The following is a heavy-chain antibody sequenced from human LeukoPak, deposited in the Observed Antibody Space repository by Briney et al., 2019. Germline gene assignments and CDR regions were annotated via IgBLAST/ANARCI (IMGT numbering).Heavy chain of an antibody. Sequence: GGSLRLSCAASGFTVSSNYMSWVRQAPGKEPEWVSVTYSGGSRYYADSVKGRFTISRDNSKNTLYLQMNSLRAEDTAVYYCARGGSGWSAPDYWGQGTLVTVSS. J-gene: IGHJ4*02. CDR3: ARGGSGWSAPDY. CDR2: TYSGGSR. D-gene: IGHD6-19*01. V-gene: IGHV3-66*02. CDR1: GFTVSSNY.